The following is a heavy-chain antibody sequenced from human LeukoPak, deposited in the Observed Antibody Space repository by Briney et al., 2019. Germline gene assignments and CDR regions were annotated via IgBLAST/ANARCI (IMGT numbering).Heavy chain of an antibody. CDR1: GYTFTSYG. V-gene: IGHV1-18*01. J-gene: IGHJ6*03. Sequence: GASVKVSCKASGYTFTSYGISWVRQAPGQGLEWMGWISAYNGNTNYAQKLQGRVTMTTDTSTSTAYMELRSLRSDDTAVYYCARDLLVVRGVITIDYYYYYMDVWGKGTTVTVSS. D-gene: IGHD3-10*01. CDR2: ISAYNGNT. CDR3: ARDLLVVRGVITIDYYYYYMDV.